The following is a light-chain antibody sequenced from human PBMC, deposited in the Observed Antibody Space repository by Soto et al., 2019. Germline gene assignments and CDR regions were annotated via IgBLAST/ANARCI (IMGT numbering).Light chain of an antibody. CDR2: DVS. V-gene: IGLV2-14*02. CDR3: SSYTSSSTPYV. J-gene: IGLJ1*01. CDR1: SSDVGTYDL. Sequence: QSALTQPASVSGSPGQSITISCTGTSSDVGTYDLVSWYQQHPGKAPKLMIYDVSNRPSGVSNRFSGSKSGITASLTISGLQAEDEADYYCSSYTSSSTPYVFGTGTKVTVL.